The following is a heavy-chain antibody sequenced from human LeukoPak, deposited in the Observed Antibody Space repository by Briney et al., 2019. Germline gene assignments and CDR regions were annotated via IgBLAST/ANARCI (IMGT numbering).Heavy chain of an antibody. CDR1: GGSISSSNW. Sequence: SGTLSLTYAVSGGSISSSNWWSWVRQPPGKGLEWIGEIYHSGSTNYNPSLKSRVTISVDNSKNQLSLKLSSVTAADTAVYYCAGVGGRGSPPYYFDYWGQGNLVTVSS. V-gene: IGHV4-4*02. D-gene: IGHD3-10*01. J-gene: IGHJ4*02. CDR3: AGVGGRGSPPYYFDY. CDR2: IYHSGST.